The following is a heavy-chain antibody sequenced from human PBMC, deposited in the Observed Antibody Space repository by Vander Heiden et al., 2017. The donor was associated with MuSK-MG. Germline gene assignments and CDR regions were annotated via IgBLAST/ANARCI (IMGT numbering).Heavy chain of an antibody. CDR1: GLTVRHAW. CDR3: TTVSSIFGVPIPDY. J-gene: IGHJ4*02. D-gene: IGHD3-3*01. V-gene: IGHV3-15*01. Sequence: EVQMVESGGGLVNPGGSLRLSCAASGLTVRHAWMSCVLEAPGKGLEWVGRIKSKTDGGTTDYAAPVKGRFTLSRDVSKTTLYRQMISLKTEDTAVYFCTTVSSIFGVPIPDYWGQGTLVTVSS. CDR2: IKSKTDGGTT.